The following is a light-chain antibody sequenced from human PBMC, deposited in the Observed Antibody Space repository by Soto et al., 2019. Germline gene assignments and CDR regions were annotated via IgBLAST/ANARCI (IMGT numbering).Light chain of an antibody. CDR1: QSLGHSDGIAY. CDR3: MQGTHWPIT. V-gene: IGKV2-30*02. J-gene: IGKJ5*01. CDR2: KVS. Sequence: DVVMTQSPLSLPVTLGQPASISCRSNQSLGHSDGIAYFSWFQQRPGRCPRRLIYKVSNRDSGVPARFSGSGSGTDFALKISRVEAEDVGVYYCMQGTHWPITFGQGTRLEIK.